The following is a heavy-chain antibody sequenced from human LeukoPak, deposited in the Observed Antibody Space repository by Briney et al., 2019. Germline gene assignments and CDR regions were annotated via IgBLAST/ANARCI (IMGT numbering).Heavy chain of an antibody. CDR2: ISSNGGST. CDR3: VGRYCSSTSCPYYFDY. CDR1: GFTFSRYW. J-gene: IGHJ4*02. D-gene: IGHD2-2*01. Sequence: GGSLRLSCAASGFTFSRYWMHWVRQAPGKGLEYVSAISSNGGSTYYADSVKGRFTISRDNSKNTLYLQMSSLRAEDTAVYYCVGRYCSSTSCPYYFDYWGQGTLVTVSS. V-gene: IGHV3-64D*06.